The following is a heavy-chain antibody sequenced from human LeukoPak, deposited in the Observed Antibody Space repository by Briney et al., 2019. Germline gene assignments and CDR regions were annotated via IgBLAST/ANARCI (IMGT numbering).Heavy chain of an antibody. CDR1: GFTFSSYE. CDR2: IRSDGSTI. J-gene: IGHJ6*03. CDR3: AKQRWSCYFYRDV. V-gene: IGHV3-48*03. D-gene: IGHD2-15*01. Sequence: QPGGSLRLSCTASGFTFSSYEMNWVRQAPGKGLEWVSYIRSDGSTIFYADSVKGRFTISRDNAKNSLYLQMNSLRAEDTAVYYCAKQRWSCYFYRDVWAKGTTVTIPS.